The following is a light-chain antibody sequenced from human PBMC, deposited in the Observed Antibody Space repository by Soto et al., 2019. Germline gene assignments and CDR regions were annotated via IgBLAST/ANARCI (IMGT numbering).Light chain of an antibody. CDR1: QSIRNY. V-gene: IGKV3-11*01. CDR2: DAS. CDR3: QQRNDWVT. J-gene: IGKJ4*01. Sequence: EVVLTQSPATLSLSPGERATLFCRASQSIRNYLAWYQQKPGQAPRLLIYDASNRATGIPARFSGSGSGTDFILTISSLEPEDSGVYYCQQRNDWVTFGGGTKVDI.